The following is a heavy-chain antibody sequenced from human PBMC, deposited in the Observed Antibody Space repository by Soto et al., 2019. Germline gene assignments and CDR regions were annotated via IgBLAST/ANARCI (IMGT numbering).Heavy chain of an antibody. V-gene: IGHV4-39*01. CDR3: ARHFSVDYFDS. Sequence: SETLSLTCTVSGDSITSNSYFWAWIRQPPGKGLQWIGSIYYSGTTYYNPSLKSRVTISVARSKNQFSLKLSSVTAADTAVYYCARHFSVDYFDSWGQGTLVNVSS. J-gene: IGHJ4*02. CDR2: IYYSGTT. CDR1: GDSITSNSYF.